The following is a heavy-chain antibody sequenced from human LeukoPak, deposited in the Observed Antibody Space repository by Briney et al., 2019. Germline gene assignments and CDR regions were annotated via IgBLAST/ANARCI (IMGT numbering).Heavy chain of an antibody. Sequence: HPGGSLRLSCAASGFTFSSYGMHWVRQAPGKGLEWVSGISGSGGSAYYADSVKGRFTISRDNSKNTLYLQMNSLRAEDTAVYYCAKGHRSSWPYYFDYWGQGTLVTVSS. CDR2: ISGSGGSA. CDR1: GFTFSSYG. CDR3: AKGHRSSWPYYFDY. J-gene: IGHJ4*02. V-gene: IGHV3-23*01. D-gene: IGHD6-13*01.